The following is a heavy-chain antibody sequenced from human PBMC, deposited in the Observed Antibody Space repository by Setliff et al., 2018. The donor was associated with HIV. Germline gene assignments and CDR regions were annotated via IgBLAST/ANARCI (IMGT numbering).Heavy chain of an antibody. CDR2: IIPIFGTA. J-gene: IGHJ6*03. Sequence: ASVKVSCKASGGTFSSYAISWVRQAPGQGLEWMGGIIPIFGTANYAQKFQGRVTITADESTSTAYMELSSLRSEDTAVYYCASTNSRESRPLRRYYYYYYYMDVWGKGTTVTVSS. V-gene: IGHV1-69*13. D-gene: IGHD3-10*01. CDR1: GGTFSSYA. CDR3: ASTNSRESRPLRRYYYYYYYMDV.